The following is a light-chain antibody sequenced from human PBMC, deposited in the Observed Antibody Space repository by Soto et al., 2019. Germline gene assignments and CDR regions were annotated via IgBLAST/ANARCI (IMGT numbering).Light chain of an antibody. J-gene: IGLJ7*01. Sequence: QSVLTQSASVSGSLGQSISISCIGTSADVGGYDYVSWYQQHPGKAPRLMIYDVSNRPSGVSNRFSGSKSGNTASLTISGLQAEDEADYYCSSYTSTYTLIFGGGTQLTVL. V-gene: IGLV2-14*03. CDR3: SSYTSTYTLI. CDR1: SADVGGYDY. CDR2: DVS.